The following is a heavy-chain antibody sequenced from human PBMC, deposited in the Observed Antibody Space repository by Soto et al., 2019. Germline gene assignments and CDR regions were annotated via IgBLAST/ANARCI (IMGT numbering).Heavy chain of an antibody. V-gene: IGHV4-59*08. CDR1: GGSISRYY. Sequence: QMQLQESGPGLVKPSETLSLTCPVSGGSISRYYWSWIRQPPRKGLESIGYVFYTGSTNYNPSLKSRVTISEDASNNQVSLKLASVTAADTAVDYCTRHPSASGDAFDIWGQGTMVTVSS. CDR2: VFYTGST. CDR3: TRHPSASGDAFDI. D-gene: IGHD1-1*01. J-gene: IGHJ3*02.